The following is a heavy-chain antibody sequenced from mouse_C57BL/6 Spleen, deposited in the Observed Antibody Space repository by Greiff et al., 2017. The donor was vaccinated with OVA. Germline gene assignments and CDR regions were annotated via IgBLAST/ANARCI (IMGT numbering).Heavy chain of an antibody. CDR1: GFTFSDYY. CDR3: AREGSGSTYRYFDV. Sequence: EVQRVESEGGLVQPGSSMKLSCTASGFTFSDYYMAWVRPVPEKGLEWVANINYDGSSTSYLDSLKSRFLISRDHAKNILYLQMSSLKSEATATYYCAREGSGSTYRYFDVWGTGTTVTVSS. J-gene: IGHJ1*03. CDR2: INYDGSST. V-gene: IGHV5-16*01. D-gene: IGHD1-1*01.